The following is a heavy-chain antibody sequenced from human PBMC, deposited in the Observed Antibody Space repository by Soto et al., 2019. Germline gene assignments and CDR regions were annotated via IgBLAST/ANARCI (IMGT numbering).Heavy chain of an antibody. CDR3: ARDQISGYYGDQFDY. CDR1: GFTFSSHG. V-gene: IGHV3-30*03. J-gene: IGHJ4*01. Sequence: QVQLVESGGGVVQPGRSLRLSCAASGFTFSSHGMHWVRQAPGKGLEWVAVISYDGSDESYADSVKGRFTISRDNSKNTLYLQMNSLRPEDRAVYYCARDQISGYYGDQFDYWGHGTLVTVSS. CDR2: ISYDGSDE. D-gene: IGHD4-17*01.